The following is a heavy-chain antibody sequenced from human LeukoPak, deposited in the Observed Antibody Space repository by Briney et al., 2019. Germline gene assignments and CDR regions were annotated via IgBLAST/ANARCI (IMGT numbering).Heavy chain of an antibody. V-gene: IGHV4-34*01. CDR3: ARAPWELLAVGAFDI. CDR2: INHSGST. Sequence: PSETLSLTCAVYGGSFSGYYWNWIRQSPGKGLEWIGEINHSGSTNYNPSLKSRVTISVDMSKNQFSLKLSSVTAADTAVYYCARAPWELLAVGAFDIWGQGTMVTVSS. CDR1: GGSFSGYY. J-gene: IGHJ3*02. D-gene: IGHD1-26*01.